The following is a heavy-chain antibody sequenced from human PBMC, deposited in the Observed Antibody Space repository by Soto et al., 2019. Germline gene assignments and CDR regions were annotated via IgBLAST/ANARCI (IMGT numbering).Heavy chain of an antibody. V-gene: IGHV3-66*01. J-gene: IGHJ4*02. CDR3: ASIPIAARQDSFDY. Sequence: GGSLRLSCAASGFTVSSNYMSWVRQAPGKGLEWVSVIYSGGSTYYADSVKGRFTISRDNSKNTLYLQMNSLRAEDTAVYYCASIPIAARQDSFDYWGQGTLVTVSS. D-gene: IGHD6-6*01. CDR2: IYSGGST. CDR1: GFTVSSNY.